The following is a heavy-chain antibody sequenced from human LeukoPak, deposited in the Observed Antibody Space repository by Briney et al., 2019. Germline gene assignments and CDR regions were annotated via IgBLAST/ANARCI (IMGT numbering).Heavy chain of an antibody. CDR3: ARDLAAAGRRKGYYYYYGMDV. CDR1: GFTFSSYG. D-gene: IGHD6-13*01. J-gene: IGHJ6*02. Sequence: GGSLRLSCAASGFTFSSYGMHWVRQAPGKGLEWVAVIWYDGIIKYYADSVKGRFTISRNNSKNTLYLQMNSLRAEDTAVYYCARDLAAAGRRKGYYYYYGMDVWGQGTTVTVSS. CDR2: IWYDGIIK. V-gene: IGHV3-33*01.